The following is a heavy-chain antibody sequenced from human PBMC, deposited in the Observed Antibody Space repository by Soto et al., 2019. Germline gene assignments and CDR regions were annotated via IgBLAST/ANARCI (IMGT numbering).Heavy chain of an antibody. CDR1: GGSISSGGYS. Sequence: PSETLSLSCAVSGGSISSGGYSWSWIRQPPGKGLEWIGYIYHSGSTYYNPSLKSRVTISVDRSKNQFSLKLSSVTAADTAVYYCAGCYYDSSGYYFRDYWGQGTLVTVSS. V-gene: IGHV4-30-2*01. CDR3: AGCYYDSSGYYFRDY. D-gene: IGHD3-22*01. CDR2: IYHSGST. J-gene: IGHJ4*02.